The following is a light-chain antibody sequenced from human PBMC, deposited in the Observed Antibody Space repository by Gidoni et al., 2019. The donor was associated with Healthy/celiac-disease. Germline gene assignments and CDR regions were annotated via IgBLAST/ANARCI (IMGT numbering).Light chain of an antibody. V-gene: IGKV2-28*01. CDR1: QSLLHSNGYNY. Sequence: DIVITQSPLSLPVTPGEPASISCRSSQSLLHSNGYNYLDWYLQKPGQSPQLLIYLGSNRASGVPDRFSGSGSGTDFTRKISRVEAEDVGVYYCMQALQTPSFGQGTKLEIK. CDR2: LGS. J-gene: IGKJ2*03. CDR3: MQALQTPS.